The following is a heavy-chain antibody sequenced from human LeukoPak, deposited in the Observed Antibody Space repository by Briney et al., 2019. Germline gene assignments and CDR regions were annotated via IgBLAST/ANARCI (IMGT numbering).Heavy chain of an antibody. V-gene: IGHV4-59*01. D-gene: IGHD6-19*01. CDR1: GGSISSDH. Sequence: PSETLSLTCSVSGGSISSDHWNWIRQTPGKGLEWIGCIYYSGRTYYNPSLKSRVTISVDMSKSQFSLRLTSVTAADTAVYYCARWYSSGWAFDYWGQGTLVTVSS. CDR2: IYYSGRT. J-gene: IGHJ4*02. CDR3: ARWYSSGWAFDY.